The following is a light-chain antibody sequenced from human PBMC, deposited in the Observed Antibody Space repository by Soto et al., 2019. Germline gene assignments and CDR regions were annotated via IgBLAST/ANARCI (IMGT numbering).Light chain of an antibody. Sequence: ETVMTQSPATLSVSPGERATLSCRASESVGSNLAWYQQKPGQVPRLIIFGASSRATGTPVRFSGSGFGTDFTLTISSLQSEDFAVYYCQQYNNWPPLTFGGGTKVDIK. CDR2: GAS. V-gene: IGKV3-15*01. CDR1: ESVGSN. J-gene: IGKJ4*01. CDR3: QQYNNWPPLT.